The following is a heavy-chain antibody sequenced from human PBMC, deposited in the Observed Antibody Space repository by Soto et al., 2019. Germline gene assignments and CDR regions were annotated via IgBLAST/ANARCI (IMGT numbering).Heavy chain of an antibody. CDR1: GYTFTSYG. J-gene: IGHJ5*02. CDR2: ISAYNGNT. V-gene: IGHV1-18*01. CDR3: ARVTRPGGWFGEKINWFDP. D-gene: IGHD3-10*01. Sequence: ASVKVSCKASGYTFTSYGISWVRQAPGQGLEWMGWISAYNGNTNYAQKLQGRVTMTTDTSTSTAYMELRSLRSDDTAVYYCARVTRPGGWFGEKINWFDPWGQGTLVTVSS.